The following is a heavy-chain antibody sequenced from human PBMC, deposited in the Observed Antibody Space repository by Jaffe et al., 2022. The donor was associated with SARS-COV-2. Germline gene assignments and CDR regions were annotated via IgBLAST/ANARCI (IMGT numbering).Heavy chain of an antibody. Sequence: QVQLVESGGGVVQPGRSLRLSCAASGFTFSSYGMHWVRQAPGKGLEWVAVISYDGSNKYYADSVKGRFTISRDNSKNTLYLQMNSLRAEDTAVYYCAKDQFKGTVVTSYGMDVWGQGTTVTVSS. V-gene: IGHV3-30*18. CDR2: ISYDGSNK. CDR3: AKDQFKGTVVTSYGMDV. D-gene: IGHD2-21*02. CDR1: GFTFSSYG. J-gene: IGHJ6*02.